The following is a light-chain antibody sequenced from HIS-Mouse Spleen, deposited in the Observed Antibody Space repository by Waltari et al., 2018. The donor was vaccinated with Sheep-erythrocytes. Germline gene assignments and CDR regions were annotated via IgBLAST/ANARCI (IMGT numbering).Light chain of an antibody. V-gene: IGLV2-11*02. J-gene: IGLJ3*02. Sequence: QSALTQPRSVSGSPGQSVTISCTVTSSDVCVSIFFSWYQQHSCKAPKRSIYDVSKRPSGVPDRFSGSKSGNTASLTISGLQAEDEADYYCCSYAGSYTFWVFGGGTKLTVL. CDR1: SSDVCVSIF. CDR3: CSYAGSYTFWV. CDR2: DVS.